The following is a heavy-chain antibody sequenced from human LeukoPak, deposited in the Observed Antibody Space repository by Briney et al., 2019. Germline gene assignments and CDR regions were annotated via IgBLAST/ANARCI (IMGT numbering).Heavy chain of an antibody. Sequence: ASVKVSCKASGYTFTSYYMHWVRQAPGQGLEWMGIIIPSGGSTSYAQKFQGRVTMTRDMSTSTVYMELSSLRSEDTAVYYCAREEGVYYDSSGYLFDPWGQGTLVTVSS. CDR2: IIPSGGST. CDR3: AREEGVYYDSSGYLFDP. CDR1: GYTFTSYY. D-gene: IGHD3-22*01. V-gene: IGHV1-46*01. J-gene: IGHJ5*02.